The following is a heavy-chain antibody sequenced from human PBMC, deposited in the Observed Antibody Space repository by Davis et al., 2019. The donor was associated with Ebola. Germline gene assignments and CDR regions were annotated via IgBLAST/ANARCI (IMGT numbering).Heavy chain of an antibody. CDR1: GGSISSYY. Sequence: SETLSLTCTVSGGSISSYYWGWIRQPPGKGLEWIGSIYYSGSTYYNPSLKSRVTISVDTSKNQFSLKLSSVTAADTAVYYCARVLLWFGELPNWFDPWGQGTLVTVSS. CDR2: IYYSGST. D-gene: IGHD3-10*01. J-gene: IGHJ5*02. CDR3: ARVLLWFGELPNWFDP. V-gene: IGHV4-39*01.